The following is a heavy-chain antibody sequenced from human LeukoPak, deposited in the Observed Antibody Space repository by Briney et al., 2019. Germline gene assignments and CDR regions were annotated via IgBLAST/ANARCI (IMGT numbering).Heavy chain of an antibody. CDR1: VYTFTRYG. J-gene: IGHJ4*02. CDR2: ISAYNGNT. V-gene: IGHV1-18*01. Sequence: ASVKVSCKASVYTFTRYGISWVRHAPGQGLEWMGWISAYNGNTNNAQKLQGRVTMTTDTSTSTAYMELRSLRSDDTDVYYCARVPLRYFDWRDLDYWGQGALVTVSS. CDR3: ARVPLRYFDWRDLDY. D-gene: IGHD3-9*01.